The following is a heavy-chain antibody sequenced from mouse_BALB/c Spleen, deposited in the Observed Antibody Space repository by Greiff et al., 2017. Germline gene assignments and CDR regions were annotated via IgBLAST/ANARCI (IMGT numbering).Heavy chain of an antibody. V-gene: IGHV5-12-2*01. J-gene: IGHJ4*01. CDR3: ARHPFTTVVEDYAMDY. CDR1: GFTFSSYT. Sequence: EVQLVESGGGLVQPGGSLKLSCAASGFTFSSYTMSWVRQTPEKRLEWVAYISNGGGSTYYPDTVKGRFTISRDNAKNTLYLQMSSLKSEDTAMYYCARHPFTTVVEDYAMDYWGQGTSVTVSS. D-gene: IGHD1-1*01. CDR2: ISNGGGST.